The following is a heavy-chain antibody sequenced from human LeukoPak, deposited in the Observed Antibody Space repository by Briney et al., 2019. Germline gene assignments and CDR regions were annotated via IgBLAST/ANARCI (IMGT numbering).Heavy chain of an antibody. D-gene: IGHD5-18*01. CDR2: IYYSGST. Sequence: SETLSLTCTVSGGSISSSSYYWGWIRQPPGKGLEWIGSIYYSGSTYYNPSLKSRVTISVDTSKNQFSLKLSSVTAADTAVYYCARVTRVDTAMAGYYWGQGTLVTVSS. CDR1: GGSISSSSYY. V-gene: IGHV4-39*07. CDR3: ARVTRVDTAMAGYY. J-gene: IGHJ4*02.